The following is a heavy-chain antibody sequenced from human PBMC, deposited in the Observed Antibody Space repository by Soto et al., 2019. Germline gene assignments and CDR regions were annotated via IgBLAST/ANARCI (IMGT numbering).Heavy chain of an antibody. CDR2: IHSSGSI. CDR3: ARDLDGLHDDTSGPFPRPG. Sequence: SETLSLTCTASGGSISSDDYYWSWIRQAPGRGLEWIGYIHSSGSIYYNPSLKSRATMSIDTAGNQFSLKVSSVTVADTAVYYCARDLDGLHDDTSGPFPRPGWGQGTLVTVS. V-gene: IGHV4-30-4*01. J-gene: IGHJ1*01. CDR1: GGSISSDDYY. D-gene: IGHD3-22*01.